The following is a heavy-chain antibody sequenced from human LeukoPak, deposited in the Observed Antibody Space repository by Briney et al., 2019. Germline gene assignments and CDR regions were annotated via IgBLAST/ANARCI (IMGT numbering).Heavy chain of an antibody. CDR3: ARDSPSIAVARFDP. CDR2: IYTSGST. CDR1: GGSISSYY. Sequence: SETLSLTCTVSGGSISSYYWSWIRQPAGKGLEWIGRIYTSGSTYYNPSLKSRVTMSVDTSKNQFSLKLSSVTAADTAVYYCARDSPSIAVARFDPWGQGTLVTVSS. V-gene: IGHV4-4*07. J-gene: IGHJ5*02. D-gene: IGHD6-19*01.